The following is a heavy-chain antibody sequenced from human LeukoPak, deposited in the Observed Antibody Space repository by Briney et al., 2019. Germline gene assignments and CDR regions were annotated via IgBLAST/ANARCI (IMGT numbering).Heavy chain of an antibody. CDR3: ARVIYSGWQGELSD. J-gene: IGHJ4*02. CDR2: IKHDGSEE. Sequence: GGSLRLSCAASGFTFNIFWMSWVRQAPGKGLEWVANIKHDGSEEYYGDSVRGRFTISRDNAKNSLILQMNSLRGEDTAVYYCARVIYSGWQGELSDWGQGTLVTVSS. V-gene: IGHV3-7*02. CDR1: GFTFNIFW. D-gene: IGHD6-19*01.